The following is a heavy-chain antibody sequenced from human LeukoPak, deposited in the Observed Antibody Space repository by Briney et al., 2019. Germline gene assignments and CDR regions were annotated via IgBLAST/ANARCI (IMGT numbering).Heavy chain of an antibody. Sequence: ASVKVSCKASGYTFTGYYMHWVRQAPGQGLEWMGWINPNSGGTNYAQKFQGRVTMTRDTSISTAYMELSRLRSDDTAVYYCARVPPAGYCSSTSCYGPFDCWGQGTLVTVSS. V-gene: IGHV1-2*02. CDR2: INPNSGGT. CDR1: GYTFTGYY. CDR3: ARVPPAGYCSSTSCYGPFDC. D-gene: IGHD2-2*01. J-gene: IGHJ4*02.